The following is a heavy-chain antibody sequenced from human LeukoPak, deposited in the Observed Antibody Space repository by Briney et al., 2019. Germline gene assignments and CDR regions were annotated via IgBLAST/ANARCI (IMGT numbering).Heavy chain of an antibody. Sequence: PGGSLRLSCAASGFTFTNYWMTWVRQAPGKGLEWVANIKQDGSVKYYVDSVKGRFTISRDNAKNSLYLQMNSLRAEHTAVYNCARIGYSSSSLDFWGRGTLVTVSS. CDR1: GFTFTNYW. D-gene: IGHD6-6*01. CDR2: IKQDGSVK. J-gene: IGHJ4*02. V-gene: IGHV3-7*03. CDR3: ARIGYSSSSLDF.